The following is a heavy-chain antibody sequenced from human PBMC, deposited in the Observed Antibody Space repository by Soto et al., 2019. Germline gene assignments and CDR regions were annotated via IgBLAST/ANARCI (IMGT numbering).Heavy chain of an antibody. Sequence: QVQLEQYGAEVKKPGSSVKVSCKASGGTLSDHGVAWLLQAPGQGLEWMGGTIPVFNTAKYAQKFQGRVTVTADKFTNIAYMELSSLRSEDTAFYFCARGVYGSGNYYTGPSAFDIWGQGTMVIVSS. J-gene: IGHJ3*02. V-gene: IGHV1-69*06. CDR1: GGTLSDHG. D-gene: IGHD3-10*01. CDR3: ARGVYGSGNYYTGPSAFDI. CDR2: TIPVFNTA.